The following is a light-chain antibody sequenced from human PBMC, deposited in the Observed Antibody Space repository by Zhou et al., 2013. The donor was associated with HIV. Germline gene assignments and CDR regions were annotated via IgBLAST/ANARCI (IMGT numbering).Light chain of an antibody. J-gene: IGKJ5*01. Sequence: DIQMTQSPSTLSASVGDRVTITCRASQNINTWLAWYQQKPGKAPNLLIYKASSLESGVPSRFRGSGSGTEFTLTISSLQPDDFATYYCQQYATYPITFGQGTRLEN. CDR3: QQYATYPIT. CDR2: KAS. CDR1: QNINTW. V-gene: IGKV1-5*03.